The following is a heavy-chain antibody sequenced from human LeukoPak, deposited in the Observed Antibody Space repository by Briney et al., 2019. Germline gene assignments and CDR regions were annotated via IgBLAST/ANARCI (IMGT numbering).Heavy chain of an antibody. CDR3: ARVTVDYYDSRGAFDI. CDR1: GYTFTSYG. V-gene: IGHV1-18*01. CDR2: ISAYNGNT. Sequence: ASVKVSRKASGYTFTSYGISWVRQAPGQGLEWMGWISAYNGNTNYAQKLQGRVTMTTDTSTSTAYMELRSLRSDDTAVYYCARVTVDYYDSRGAFDIWGQGTMVTVSS. J-gene: IGHJ3*02. D-gene: IGHD3-22*01.